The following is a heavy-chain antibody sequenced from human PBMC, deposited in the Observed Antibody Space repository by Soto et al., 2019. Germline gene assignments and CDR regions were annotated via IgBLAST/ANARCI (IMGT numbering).Heavy chain of an antibody. J-gene: IGHJ4*02. CDR3: AKLPVSSGYYYDIDY. CDR2: ISYDGSNK. CDR1: GFTFSSYG. D-gene: IGHD3-22*01. Sequence: GGSLRLSCAASGFTFSSYGMHWVRQAPGKGLEWVAVISYDGSNKYYADSVKGRFTISRDNSKNTLYLQMNSLRAEDTAVYYCAKLPVSSGYYYDIDYWGQGTLVTVSS. V-gene: IGHV3-30*18.